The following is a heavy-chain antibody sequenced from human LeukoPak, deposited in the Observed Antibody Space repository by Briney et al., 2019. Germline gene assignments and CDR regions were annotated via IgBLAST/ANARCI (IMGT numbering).Heavy chain of an antibody. Sequence: GESLKISCKGSGYSFTSYWIGWVRQMPGKGLEWVAFIRYDGSNKYYADSVKGRFTISRDNSENTLYLQMNSLRAEDTAVYYCAKDICGGNCYPNGGYWGQGTLVIVSS. CDR3: AKDICGGNCYPNGGY. CDR1: GYSFTSYW. V-gene: IGHV3-30*02. J-gene: IGHJ4*02. CDR2: IRYDGSNK. D-gene: IGHD2-21*01.